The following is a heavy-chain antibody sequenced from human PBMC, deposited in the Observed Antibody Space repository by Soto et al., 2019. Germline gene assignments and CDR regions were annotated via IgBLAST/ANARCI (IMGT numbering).Heavy chain of an antibody. CDR3: ARDSPSGSSSSPFFDY. V-gene: IGHV3-33*01. D-gene: IGHD6-6*01. CDR2: IWYDGSNK. J-gene: IGHJ4*02. CDR1: GSTFSSYG. Sequence: PGGSLRLSCAASGSTFSSYGMHWVRQAPGKGLEWVAVIWYDGSNKYYADSVKGRFTISRDNSKNTLYLQMNSLRAEDTAVYYCARDSPSGSSSSPFFDYWGQGTQVTVSS.